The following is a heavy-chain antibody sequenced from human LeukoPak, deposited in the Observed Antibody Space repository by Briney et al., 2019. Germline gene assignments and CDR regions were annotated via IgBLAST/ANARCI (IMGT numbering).Heavy chain of an antibody. CDR1: GYTFTSYD. V-gene: IGHV1-8*01. D-gene: IGHD2-2*01. Sequence: GASVKVSCKASGYTFTSYDINWVRQATGQGLEWMGWMNPNSGNTGYAQKFQGRVTMTRDTSISTAYMELSRLRSDDTAVYYCARGYCSSTSCYAGRDYYYYGMDVWGQGTTVTVSS. J-gene: IGHJ6*02. CDR3: ARGYCSSTSCYAGRDYYYYGMDV. CDR2: MNPNSGNT.